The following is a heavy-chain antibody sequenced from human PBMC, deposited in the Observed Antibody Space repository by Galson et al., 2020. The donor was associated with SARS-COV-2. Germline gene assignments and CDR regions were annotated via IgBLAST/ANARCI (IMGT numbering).Heavy chain of an antibody. V-gene: IGHV6-1*01. J-gene: IGHJ2*01. CDR1: GDSVSSNSAA. Sequence: SQTLSLTCAISGDSVSSNSAAWNWIRQSPSRGLEWLGRTYYRSKWYNDYAVSVKSRITINPDTSKNQFSLQLNSVTPEDTAVYYCARAITRIKQWLVLDYWYFDLWGRGT. D-gene: IGHD6-19*01. CDR3: ARAITRIKQWLVLDYWYFDL. CDR2: TYYRSKWYN.